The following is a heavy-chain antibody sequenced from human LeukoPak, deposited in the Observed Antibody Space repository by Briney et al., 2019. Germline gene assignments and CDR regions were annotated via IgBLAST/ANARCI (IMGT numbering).Heavy chain of an antibody. CDR1: GSTFSSYA. D-gene: IGHD3-22*01. V-gene: IGHV3-23*01. J-gene: IGHJ4*02. CDR2: ISGSGGST. CDR3: AKRDSSGYYLYFDY. Sequence: GGSLRLSCAASGSTFSSYAMSWVRQAPGKGLEWVSAISGSGGSTYYADSVKGRFTISRDNSKNTLYLQMNSLRAEDTAVYYCAKRDSSGYYLYFDYWGQGTLVTVSS.